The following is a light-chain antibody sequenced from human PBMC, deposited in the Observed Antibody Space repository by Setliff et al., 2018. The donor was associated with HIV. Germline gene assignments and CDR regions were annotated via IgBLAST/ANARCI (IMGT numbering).Light chain of an antibody. V-gene: IGLV2-11*01. Sequence: QSVLTQPRSVSGSPGQSVTISCTTTSTDVGGYDSVSWYQQHPGKAPQLIIYEVTKRPSGASARFSGSKSGNTASLIISGLQAEDEADYYCCSYTGSDTIDVFGTGTKVTVL. CDR2: EVT. J-gene: IGLJ1*01. CDR3: CSYTGSDTIDV. CDR1: STDVGGYDS.